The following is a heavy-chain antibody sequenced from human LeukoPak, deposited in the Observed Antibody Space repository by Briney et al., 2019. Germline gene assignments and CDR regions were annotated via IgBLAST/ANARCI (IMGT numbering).Heavy chain of an antibody. V-gene: IGHV4-34*01. CDR1: GGSFSGYY. Sequence: SETLSLTCAVYGGSFSGYYWSWIRQPPGKGLEWIGEINHSGSTNYNPSLKSRVTISVDTSKNQFSLKLSSVTAADTAVYYCARRAVFPYYYYCYMDVWGKGTTVTVSS. CDR2: INHSGST. D-gene: IGHD2-8*01. J-gene: IGHJ6*03. CDR3: ARRAVFPYYYYCYMDV.